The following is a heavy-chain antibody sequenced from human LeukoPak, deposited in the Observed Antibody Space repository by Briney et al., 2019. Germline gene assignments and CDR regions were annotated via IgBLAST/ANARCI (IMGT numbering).Heavy chain of an antibody. CDR3: VGGEKDAFDI. CDR1: GGSISSSSYY. D-gene: IGHD3-16*01. J-gene: IGHJ3*02. CDR2: IYYSGST. Sequence: SETLSLTCTVSGGSISSSSYYWGWIRQPPGKGLEWIGSIYYSGSTYYNPSLKSRVTISVDTSKNQFSLKLSSVTAADTAVYYCVGGEKDAFDIWGQGTMVTVSS. V-gene: IGHV4-39*07.